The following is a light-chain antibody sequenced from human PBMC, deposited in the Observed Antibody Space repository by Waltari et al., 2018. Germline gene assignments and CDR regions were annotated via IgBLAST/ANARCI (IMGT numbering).Light chain of an antibody. CDR3: QQYGSSPLT. J-gene: IGKJ4*01. Sequence: CRASQSVSSSYLAWYQQKPGQAPRLLIYGASSRATGIPDRFSGSGSGTDFTLTISRLEPEDFAVYYCQQYGSSPLTFGGGTKVEIK. CDR1: QSVSSSY. V-gene: IGKV3-20*01. CDR2: GAS.